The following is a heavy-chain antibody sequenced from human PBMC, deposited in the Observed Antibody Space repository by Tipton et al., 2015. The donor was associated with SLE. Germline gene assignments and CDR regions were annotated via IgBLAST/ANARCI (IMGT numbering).Heavy chain of an antibody. Sequence: TLSLTCTVSGGSISSYSWSWIRQPPGKGLEWIGYIYYSGSTNYNPSLKSRVTISVDTSKNQFSLKLSSVTAADTAMYYCARLNPGYSSGWYEADAFVIWGQGTMVTVSS. V-gene: IGHV4-59*01. CDR1: GGSISSYS. CDR2: IYYSGST. J-gene: IGHJ3*02. D-gene: IGHD6-19*01. CDR3: ARLNPGYSSGWYEADAFVI.